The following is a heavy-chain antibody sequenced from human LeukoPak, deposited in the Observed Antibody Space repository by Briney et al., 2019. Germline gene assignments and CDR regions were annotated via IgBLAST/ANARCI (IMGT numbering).Heavy chain of an antibody. Sequence: PGRSLRLSCAAYGFTFEDYAMHWVRQAPGKGLEWVSGISWNSGSIGYADSVKGRFTISRDNAKNSLYLQMNSLRAEDTALYYCARGLNLQATAFDIWGQGTMVTVSS. V-gene: IGHV3-9*01. CDR3: ARGLNLQATAFDI. CDR1: GFTFEDYA. J-gene: IGHJ3*02. D-gene: IGHD5-12*01. CDR2: ISWNSGSI.